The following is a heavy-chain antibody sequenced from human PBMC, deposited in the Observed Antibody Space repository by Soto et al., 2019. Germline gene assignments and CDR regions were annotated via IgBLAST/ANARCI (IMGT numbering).Heavy chain of an antibody. CDR3: ARGGGLDD. Sequence: QVQLVQSGAEVKKPGASVKVSCQASGYTFTSFPIHWVRQAPGQGLECMGWINAANGYTRYSQKFQGRVTITRDTSATTAYMDLTSLTSEDTAVYYCARGGGLDDWGQGTLITVS. CDR2: INAANGYT. V-gene: IGHV1-3*01. J-gene: IGHJ4*02. CDR1: GYTFTSFP. D-gene: IGHD3-10*01.